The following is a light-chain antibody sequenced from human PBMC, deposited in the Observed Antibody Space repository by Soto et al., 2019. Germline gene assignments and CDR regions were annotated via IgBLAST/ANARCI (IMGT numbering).Light chain of an antibody. CDR1: QGISTL. Sequence: EIVLTQSPATLSMSPGERATLFCRASQGISTLLAWYQQKPGQAPRLLIYAASTRAAGIPARFSGSGSGTDFALTISSLQSEDFASYYCQQYYDWPITFGQGTRLDIK. CDR3: QQYYDWPIT. V-gene: IGKV3-15*01. CDR2: AAS. J-gene: IGKJ5*01.